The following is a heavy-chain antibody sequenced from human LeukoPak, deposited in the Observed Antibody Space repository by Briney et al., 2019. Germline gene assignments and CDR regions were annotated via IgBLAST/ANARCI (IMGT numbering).Heavy chain of an antibody. CDR3: ATGYSSSWSNYDYFDY. D-gene: IGHD6-13*01. J-gene: IGHJ4*02. CDR2: IYPGDSDT. V-gene: IGHV5-51*01. CDR1: GYSFTIYW. Sequence: GDSLKISCKASGYSFTIYWIGWVRQMPGKGLEWMGIIYPGDSDTRYSPSFQGQVTISADKSISTAYLQWSSLKASDTAMYYCATGYSSSWSNYDYFDYWGQGTLVTVSS.